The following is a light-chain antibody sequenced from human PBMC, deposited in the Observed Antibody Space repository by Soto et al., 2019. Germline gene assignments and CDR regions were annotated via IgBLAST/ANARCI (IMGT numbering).Light chain of an antibody. CDR1: QDVNNF. CDR3: QQYDDLPVT. CDR2: DAS. J-gene: IGKJ3*01. V-gene: IGKV1-33*01. Sequence: DIQMTQSPSSLSASVGDRVTITCQASQDVNNFLNWYQQKPGKAPKLLIYDASNLATWVPSRFTGSGSGTDFTVTISSLQPEDIATYYFQQYDDLPVTFGPGTKLYIK.